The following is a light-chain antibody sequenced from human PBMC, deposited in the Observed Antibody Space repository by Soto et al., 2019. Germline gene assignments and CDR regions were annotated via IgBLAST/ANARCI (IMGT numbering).Light chain of an antibody. J-gene: IGKJ2*01. V-gene: IGKV3-20*01. Sequence: EIVLTQSPGTLSLSPGERATLSCRASQSVSSSYLAWYQQKPGQAPRLLIYGASSRATGIPDRFSGSGYGTDFTLTISRLEPDDFAVYYCQQYGSSPLYTFGQGTKLEIK. CDR3: QQYGSSPLYT. CDR2: GAS. CDR1: QSVSSSY.